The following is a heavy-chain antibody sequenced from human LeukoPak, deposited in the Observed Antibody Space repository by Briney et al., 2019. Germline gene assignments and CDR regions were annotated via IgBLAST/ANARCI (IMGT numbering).Heavy chain of an antibody. CDR2: IYYSGST. D-gene: IGHD3-10*01. CDR1: GGSISSYY. J-gene: IGHJ5*02. CDR3: ASLLWFGELSPVNWFDP. Sequence: SETLSLTCTVSGGSISSYYWSWIRQPPGKGLEWIGSIYYSGSTYYNPSLKSRVTISVDTSKNQFSLKLSSVTAADTAVYYCASLLWFGELSPVNWFDPWGQGTLVTVSS. V-gene: IGHV4-59*05.